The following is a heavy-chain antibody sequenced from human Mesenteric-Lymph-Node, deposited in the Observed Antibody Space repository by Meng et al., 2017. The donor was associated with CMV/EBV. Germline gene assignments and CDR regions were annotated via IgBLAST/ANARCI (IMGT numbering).Heavy chain of an antibody. D-gene: IGHD2-8*01. V-gene: IGHV4-39*01. CDR2: IYYSGTT. J-gene: IGHJ6*02. Sequence: SDTLSLTCTVSGGSTSSSSYYWAWIRQPPGKGPEWIGSIYYSGTTFYNPSLKSRVTISGDMSNNRFSLTLSSLTAADTAVFYCARGVLEVSNYYYGMDVWGQGTTVTVSS. CDR1: GGSTSSSSYY. CDR3: ARGVLEVSNYYYGMDV.